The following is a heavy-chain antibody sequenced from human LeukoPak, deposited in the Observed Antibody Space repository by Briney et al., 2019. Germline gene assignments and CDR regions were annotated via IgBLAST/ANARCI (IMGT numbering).Heavy chain of an antibody. V-gene: IGHV1-2*02. CDR1: GYTFTDYY. Sequence: ASVKVSCKASGYTFTDYYMHWVRQAPGQGLEWMGWINPNSGGTNYAQKFQGRVTITRNTSISTAYMELSSLRSEDTAVYYCARGRGYNRWFDPWGQGTLVTVSS. CDR2: INPNSGGT. CDR3: ARGRGYNRWFDP. J-gene: IGHJ5*02. D-gene: IGHD1-14*01.